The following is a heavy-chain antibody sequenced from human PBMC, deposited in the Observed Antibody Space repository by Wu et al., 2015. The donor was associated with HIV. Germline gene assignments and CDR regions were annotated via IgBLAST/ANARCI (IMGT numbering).Heavy chain of an antibody. CDR1: GGTFSSYA. CDR3: ALREKSGVLYGDYGRWFDP. D-gene: IGHD4-17*01. CDR2: IIPIFGTA. J-gene: IGHJ5*02. Sequence: QVQLVQSGAEVKKPGSSVKVSCKASGGTFSSYAISWVRQAPGQGLEWMGGIIPIFGTANYAQKFQGRVTITTDESTSTAYMELSSLRSEDTAVYYCALREKSGVLYGDYGRWFDPWGQGTLVTVSS. V-gene: IGHV1-69*05.